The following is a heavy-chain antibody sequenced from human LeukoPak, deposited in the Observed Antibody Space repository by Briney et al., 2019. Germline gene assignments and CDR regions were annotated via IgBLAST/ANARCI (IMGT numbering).Heavy chain of an antibody. V-gene: IGHV3-7*01. CDR2: IKQDGSEK. CDR1: GFTVSSNY. CDR3: ARDIGYCSGGSCSAFDY. J-gene: IGHJ4*02. D-gene: IGHD2-15*01. Sequence: GGSLRLSCAASGFTVSSNYMSRVRQAPGKGLEWVANIKQDGSEKYYVDSVKGRFTISRDNAKNSLYLQMNSLRAEDTAVYYCARDIGYCSGGSCSAFDYWGQGTLVTVSS.